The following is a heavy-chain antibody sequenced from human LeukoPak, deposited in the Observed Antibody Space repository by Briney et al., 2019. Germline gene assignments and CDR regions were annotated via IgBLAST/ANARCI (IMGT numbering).Heavy chain of an antibody. Sequence: PGGSLRLSCAASGFKFDDYTLHWVRQVPGKGLEWVSLITRDGGSTFYADSAKGRFTISRDTNKNSLSLQMNSLRAEDTALYYCATERQQYFDNWGQGILVTVSS. V-gene: IGHV3-43*01. J-gene: IGHJ4*02. CDR1: GFKFDDYT. CDR3: ATERQQYFDN. CDR2: ITRDGGST.